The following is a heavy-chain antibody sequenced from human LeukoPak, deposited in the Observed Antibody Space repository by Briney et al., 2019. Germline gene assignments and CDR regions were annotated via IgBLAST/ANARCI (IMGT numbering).Heavy chain of an antibody. Sequence: SVKVSCKASGGTFRSYAISWVRQAPGQGLEWMGRIIPIFGTANYAQKFQGRVTITTYESTSTAYMELSSLRSEDTAVYYCARTPMRGSGSYITKWFDPWGQGTLVTVSS. CDR1: GGTFRSYA. J-gene: IGHJ5*02. V-gene: IGHV1-69*05. CDR3: ARTPMRGSGSYITKWFDP. D-gene: IGHD3-10*01. CDR2: IIPIFGTA.